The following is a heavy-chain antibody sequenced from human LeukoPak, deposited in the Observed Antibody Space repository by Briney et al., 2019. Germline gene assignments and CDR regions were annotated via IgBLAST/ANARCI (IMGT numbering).Heavy chain of an antibody. CDR3: ARLASTCTGGSCCQYYFDY. J-gene: IGHJ4*02. CDR1: GGSISSYY. Sequence: SETLSLTCTVSGGSISSYYWNWIRQPPGKGLEWIGYIYYSGSTNYNPSLKSRVTISVDTSKNQFSLKLSSVTAADTAVYYCARLASTCTGGSCCQYYFDYWGQGTLVTVSS. D-gene: IGHD2-15*01. V-gene: IGHV4-59*08. CDR2: IYYSGST.